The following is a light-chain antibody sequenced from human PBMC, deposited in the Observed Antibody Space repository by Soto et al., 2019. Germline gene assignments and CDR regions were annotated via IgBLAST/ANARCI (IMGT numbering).Light chain of an antibody. CDR2: DAS. J-gene: IGKJ3*01. Sequence: DIQMTQSPSSLSASVGDRVTITCQASQDISNYLNWYQQKPGKAPKLLIYDASNLETRVPSRFSGSGSGTDFTFTISSLQPEDIATYYCQQYDNLSFTFGPGTKVDIK. V-gene: IGKV1-33*01. CDR3: QQYDNLSFT. CDR1: QDISNY.